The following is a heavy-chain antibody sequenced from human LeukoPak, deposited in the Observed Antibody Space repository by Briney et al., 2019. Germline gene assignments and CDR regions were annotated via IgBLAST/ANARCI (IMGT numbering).Heavy chain of an antibody. V-gene: IGHV4-38-2*02. J-gene: IGHJ4*02. CDR1: GYSISSGYY. CDR3: ARAVAGTRSYYFDY. CDR2: IYHSGST. D-gene: IGHD6-19*01. Sequence: TSETLSLTCTVSGYSISSGYYWGWIRQPPGKGLEWIGSIYHSGSTYYNPSLKSRVTISVDTSKNQFSLKLNSVTASDTAVYYCARAVAGTRSYYFDYWGQGTLVTVSS.